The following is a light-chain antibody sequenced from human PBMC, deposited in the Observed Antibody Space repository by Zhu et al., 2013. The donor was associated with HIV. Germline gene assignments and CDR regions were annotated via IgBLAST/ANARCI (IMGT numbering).Light chain of an antibody. V-gene: IGKV1-12*01. CDR1: QDISSY. J-gene: IGKJ4*01. CDR2: EAS. CDR3: QQYNNWPPLT. Sequence: DIHMTQSPSSVSASVGDRVTITCRASQDISSYLAWYQQKPGKAPKLLIYEASSLQSGVPSRFSGSRSGTEFTLTISSLQSEDFAVYYCQQYNNWPPLTFGGGTEGGDQT.